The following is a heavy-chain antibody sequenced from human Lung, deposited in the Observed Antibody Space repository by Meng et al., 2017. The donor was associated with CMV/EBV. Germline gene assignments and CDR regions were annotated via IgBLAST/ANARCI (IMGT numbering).Heavy chain of an antibody. D-gene: IGHD4/OR15-4a*01. J-gene: IGHJ6*02. CDR3: ARMTIHHSYYGLDV. Sequence: SETLSLXCTVSGGSITSYYWSWIRQPPGKGLEWIGYVDYSGSTSYNPSLKSRVTISLVTSESQFSLKLTSVTAADTAMYYCARMTIHHSYYGLDVWGLGATVTVSS. CDR1: GGSITSYY. CDR2: VDYSGST. V-gene: IGHV4-59*01.